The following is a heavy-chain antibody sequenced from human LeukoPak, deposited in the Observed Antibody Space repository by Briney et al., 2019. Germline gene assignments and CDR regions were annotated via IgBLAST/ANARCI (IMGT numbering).Heavy chain of an antibody. V-gene: IGHV3-30*04. CDR3: ARDLTPLGGYSSGWFHFDY. J-gene: IGHJ4*02. CDR2: ISYDGSNK. Sequence: GRSLRLSCAASGFTFSSYAMHWVRQAPGKGLEWVAVISYDGSNKYYADSVKGRFTISRDNSKNTLYLQMNSLRAGDTAVYYCARDLTPLGGYSSGWFHFDYWGQGTLVTVSS. D-gene: IGHD6-19*01. CDR1: GFTFSSYA.